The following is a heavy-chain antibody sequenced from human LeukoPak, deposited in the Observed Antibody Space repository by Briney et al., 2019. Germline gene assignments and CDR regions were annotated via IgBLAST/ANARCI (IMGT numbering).Heavy chain of an antibody. J-gene: IGHJ5*02. CDR3: ARDRRVTMFGMVTHRWFDP. Sequence: PSETLSLTCTVSGASINNGGYYWSWIRQHPEKGLEWIGYIYYTGSTYYNPSLKSRLTISLDTSKNQFSLNLSSVTAADTGVYYCARDRRVTMFGMVTHRWFDPWGQGTLVIVSS. CDR1: GASINNGGYY. V-gene: IGHV4-31*03. D-gene: IGHD3-3*01. CDR2: IYYTGST.